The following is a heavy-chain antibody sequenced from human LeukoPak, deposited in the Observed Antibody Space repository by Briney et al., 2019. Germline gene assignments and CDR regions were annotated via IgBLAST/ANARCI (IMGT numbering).Heavy chain of an antibody. Sequence: GGSLRLSCAASGFTFSSYEMNWVRQAPGKGLEWVSYISSSGSTIYYADSVKGRFTISRDNAKNSLYLQMNSLRAEDTAVYYCARDSIGSSGYWGSAYYYYYMDVWGKGTTVTISS. CDR2: ISSSGSTI. D-gene: IGHD3-22*01. V-gene: IGHV3-48*03. J-gene: IGHJ6*03. CDR1: GFTFSSYE. CDR3: ARDSIGSSGYWGSAYYYYYMDV.